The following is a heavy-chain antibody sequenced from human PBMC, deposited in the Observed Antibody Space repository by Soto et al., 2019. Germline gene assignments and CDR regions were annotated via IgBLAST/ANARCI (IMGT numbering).Heavy chain of an antibody. D-gene: IGHD2-15*01. J-gene: IGHJ3*01. CDR3: AHSGVDDAFDF. CDR2: VYWDDDK. V-gene: IGHV2-5*02. Sequence: QVTLKESGPTLVKPTQTLTLTCTFSGFSLSTNGVGVGWIRQPPGKALEWLALVYWDDDKRYSPSLKSRLTITKDTSKNQVVLTMTNTDPVDTATYYCAHSGVDDAFDFWGQGTMVTVSS. CDR1: GFSLSTNGVG.